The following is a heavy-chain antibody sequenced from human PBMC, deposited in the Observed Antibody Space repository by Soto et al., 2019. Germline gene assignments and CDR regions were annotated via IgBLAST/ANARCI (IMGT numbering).Heavy chain of an antibody. CDR2: INAGNGNT. Sequence: GASVKVSCKASGYTFTSYAMHWVRQAPGQRLEWMGWINAGNGNTKYSPKFQGRVTITRDTSASTAYMELSSLRSEDTAVYYCASDQDPDSNFDYWGQGTLVTVSS. V-gene: IGHV1-3*01. CDR3: ASDQDPDSNFDY. J-gene: IGHJ4*02. D-gene: IGHD2-15*01. CDR1: GYTFTSYA.